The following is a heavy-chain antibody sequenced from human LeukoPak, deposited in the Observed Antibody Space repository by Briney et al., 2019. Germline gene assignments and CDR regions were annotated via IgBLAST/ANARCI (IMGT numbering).Heavy chain of an antibody. V-gene: IGHV4-59*08. CDR3: ARQVAVAGIVFDY. D-gene: IGHD6-19*01. Sequence: SETLSLTCTVSGGSISSYYWSWIRQPPGKGLGWIGYIYYSGSTNYNPSLKSRVTISVDTSKNQFSLKLSSVTAADTAVYYCARQVAVAGIVFDYWGQGTLVTVSS. CDR2: IYYSGST. CDR1: GGSISSYY. J-gene: IGHJ4*02.